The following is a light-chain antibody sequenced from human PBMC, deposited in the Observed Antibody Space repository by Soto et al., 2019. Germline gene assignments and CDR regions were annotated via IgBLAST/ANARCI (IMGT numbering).Light chain of an antibody. CDR1: QGIRDY. CDR2: AAS. Sequence: DIQMTQSPSSLSASVGDRVTITCRASQGIRDYLGWYQQKPGKVPKLLIYAASTLQSGVPSRFSGSGSGTDITLTISSLQPEDVATYYCQKYSSAPFTFGPGTKVDI. V-gene: IGKV1-27*01. CDR3: QKYSSAPFT. J-gene: IGKJ3*01.